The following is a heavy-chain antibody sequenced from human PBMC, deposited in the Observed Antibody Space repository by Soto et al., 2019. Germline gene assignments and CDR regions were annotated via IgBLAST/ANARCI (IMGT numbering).Heavy chain of an antibody. V-gene: IGHV3-23*01. CDR1: GFTFSNYA. Sequence: EVQLLESGGGLIQPGGSLRLSCAASGFTFSNYAMNWVRQAPGKGLEWVSAITGSGGSTYYADSVKGRFTISRDNSKNTLYLQMNSLRVEDTAVYYCAKRGRWEVPDYWGQGTLVTVSS. J-gene: IGHJ4*02. CDR2: ITGSGGST. D-gene: IGHD1-26*01. CDR3: AKRGRWEVPDY.